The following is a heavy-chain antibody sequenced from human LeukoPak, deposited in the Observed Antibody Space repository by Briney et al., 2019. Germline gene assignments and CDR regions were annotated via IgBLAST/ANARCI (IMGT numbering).Heavy chain of an antibody. Sequence: ASVKVSCKASGYTFTSYGISWVRQAPGQGLEWMGWISAYNGSTNYAQKLQGRVTMTTDTSTSTAYMELRSLRSDDTAVYYCARERPKWELLSSFDPWGQGTLVTVSS. CDR3: ARERPKWELLSSFDP. J-gene: IGHJ5*02. CDR1: GYTFTSYG. CDR2: ISAYNGST. V-gene: IGHV1-18*01. D-gene: IGHD1-26*01.